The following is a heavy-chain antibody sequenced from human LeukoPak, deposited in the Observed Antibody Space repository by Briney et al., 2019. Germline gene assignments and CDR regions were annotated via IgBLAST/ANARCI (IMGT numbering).Heavy chain of an antibody. D-gene: IGHD3-22*01. CDR2: IYFSGST. CDR1: GGSISTYF. V-gene: IGHV4-59*08. J-gene: IGHJ4*02. CDR3: ARHKSSGSYPLDY. Sequence: PSETLSLTCTVSGGSISTYFRSWIRQPPGKGLEWIGHIYFSGSTNYNPSLKSRVTISVDTSKNQFSLKLSSVTAADTAVYYCARHKSSGSYPLDYWGQGILVTVSS.